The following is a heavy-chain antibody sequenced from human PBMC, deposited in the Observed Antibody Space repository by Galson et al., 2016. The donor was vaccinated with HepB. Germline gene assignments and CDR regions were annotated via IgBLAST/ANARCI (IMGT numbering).Heavy chain of an antibody. Sequence: SVKVSCKASGDTFSTYPITWVRQAPGQGLEWVGGIIPLFGTTNYAQKFQGSVTITADESTSTAYMELSSMRSEDTAVYYCARARSGDTSGYYQHFDYWGQGTLVTVSS. CDR2: IIPLFGTT. CDR1: GDTFSTYP. D-gene: IGHD3-22*01. J-gene: IGHJ4*02. CDR3: ARARSGDTSGYYQHFDY. V-gene: IGHV1-69*13.